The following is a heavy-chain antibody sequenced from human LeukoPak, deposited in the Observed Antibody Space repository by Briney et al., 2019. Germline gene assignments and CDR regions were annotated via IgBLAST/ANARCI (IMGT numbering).Heavy chain of an antibody. CDR1: GFTFSSYA. CDR3: ARDMVRDFWGGYFEKTLDY. J-gene: IGHJ4*02. V-gene: IGHV3-23*01. Sequence: PGGSLRLSCAASGFTFSSYAMSWVRQAPGKGLEWVSAISGSGGSTYYADSVKGRFTISRDNSKNTLYLQMNSLRPEDTAVYYCARDMVRDFWGGYFEKTLDYWGQGTLVTVSS. D-gene: IGHD3-3*01. CDR2: ISGSGGST.